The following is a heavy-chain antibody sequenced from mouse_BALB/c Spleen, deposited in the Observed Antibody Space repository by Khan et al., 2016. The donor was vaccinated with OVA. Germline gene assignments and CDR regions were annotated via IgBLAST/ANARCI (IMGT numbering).Heavy chain of an antibody. Sequence: EVELVESGGGVVKPGGSLKLSCSASGFTFSSFAMSWVRQTPEKRLEWVATISSGGHYTFYQDSVKGRFTISRDNARNTLYLQMSSLRSEDTAMYYCARSLVDYYAMDYWGQGTSVTVSS. CDR3: ARSLVDYYAMDY. J-gene: IGHJ4*01. D-gene: IGHD2-2*01. CDR2: ISSGGHYT. CDR1: GFTFSSFA. V-gene: IGHV5-9-3*01.